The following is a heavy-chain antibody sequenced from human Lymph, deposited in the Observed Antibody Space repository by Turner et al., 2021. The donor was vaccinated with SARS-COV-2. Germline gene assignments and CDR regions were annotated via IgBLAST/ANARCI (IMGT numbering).Heavy chain of an antibody. D-gene: IGHD3-9*01. CDR3: ARGAQLTVWFDP. CDR2: MNPISGNT. CDR1: GYTFTSYD. J-gene: IGHJ5*02. Sequence: QVQLVQSGAEVKKPGDSVRVSCKASGYTFTSYDINWVRQATGQGREWMGWMNPISGNTGYAQKFQGRVTMTRNTSISTAYMELSSLRSEDTAVYYCARGAQLTVWFDPWGQGTLVTVSS. V-gene: IGHV1-8*01.